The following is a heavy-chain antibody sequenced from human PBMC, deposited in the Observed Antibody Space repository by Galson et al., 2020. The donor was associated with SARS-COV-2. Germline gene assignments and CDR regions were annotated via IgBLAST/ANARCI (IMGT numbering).Heavy chain of an antibody. CDR2: INHSGST. D-gene: IGHD3-10*01. J-gene: IGHJ4*02. Sequence: SETLSLTCAVYGVSSNTCYWSWVRQPPGKGLEWIGEINHSGSTTYNPSLKSRVAISIDVSKSQFSVRLTSVTAADTAVYYCARAGRGFYLEYWGQGTLVTVSS. CDR1: GVSSNTCY. V-gene: IGHV4-34*01. CDR3: ARAGRGFYLEY.